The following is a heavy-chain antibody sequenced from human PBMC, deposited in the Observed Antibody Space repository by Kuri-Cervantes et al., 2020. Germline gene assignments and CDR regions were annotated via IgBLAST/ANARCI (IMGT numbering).Heavy chain of an antibody. Sequence: GGSLRLSCAASGFTFDDYAMHWVRQAPGKGLEWVSGTSWNSGSIGYAGSVKGRFTISRDNAKNSLYLQMNSLRAEDTALYYCARDISNYDFFDYWGQGTLVTVSS. CDR3: ARDISNYDFFDY. D-gene: IGHD4-11*01. CDR2: TSWNSGSI. V-gene: IGHV3-9*01. J-gene: IGHJ4*02. CDR1: GFTFDDYA.